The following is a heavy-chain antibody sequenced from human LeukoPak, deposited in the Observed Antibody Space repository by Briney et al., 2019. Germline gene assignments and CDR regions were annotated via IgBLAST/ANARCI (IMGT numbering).Heavy chain of an antibody. J-gene: IGHJ4*02. CDR1: GFTFSTYS. Sequence: GGSLRLSCAASGFTFSTYSMYWLRQAPGKGLEWVTFISYDGSNEDYADSVKGRFTISRDNSKNTLYLQMTSLRTEDTAVYYCATPREGNSRDFDYWAREPWSPSPQ. CDR3: ATPREGNSRDFDY. CDR2: ISYDGSNE. V-gene: IGHV3-30-3*01. D-gene: IGHD3-10*01.